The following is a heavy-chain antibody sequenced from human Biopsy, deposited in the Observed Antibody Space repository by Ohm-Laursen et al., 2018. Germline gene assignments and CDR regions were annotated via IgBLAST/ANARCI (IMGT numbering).Heavy chain of an antibody. Sequence: SLRLSCAASGISFSRSAMNWVRQAPGKGLEWVSGITASGGTTYYADSVKGRFTISRDNSKNTLSLQMNSLRAEDTAVYYCAKYDYSSSPRRYFDPWGQGTLVTVSS. V-gene: IGHV3-23*01. CDR2: ITASGGTT. CDR3: AKYDYSSSPRRYFDP. J-gene: IGHJ5*02. CDR1: GISFSRSA. D-gene: IGHD6-6*01.